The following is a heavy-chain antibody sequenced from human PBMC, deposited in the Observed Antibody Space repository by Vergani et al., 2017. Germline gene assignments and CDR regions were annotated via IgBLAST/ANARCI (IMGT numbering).Heavy chain of an antibody. CDR2: VSTGTKSQ. D-gene: IGHD2-2*01. Sequence: EVQLVESGGGLVQPGGSLRLSCAASGFTFSSYGMNWVRQAPGKGLEWVSFVSTGTKSQSYAESVKGRFTISRDSAKNSLYLQMDSLRAEDTAVYYCAREYSSTAGRGLDFWGQGTKVTVSA. J-gene: IGHJ3*01. CDR3: AREYSSTAGRGLDF. CDR1: GFTFSSYG. V-gene: IGHV3-48*01.